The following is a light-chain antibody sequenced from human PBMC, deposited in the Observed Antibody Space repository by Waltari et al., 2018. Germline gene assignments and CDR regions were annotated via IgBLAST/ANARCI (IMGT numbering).Light chain of an antibody. V-gene: IGLV2-14*03. CDR3: SSYMDSTTLEL. CDR1: SRDIGSYNY. CDR2: DVT. J-gene: IGLJ2*01. Sequence: QSALTQPASVSGSPGKSITISCTGTSRDIGSYNYVSWYQQHPGKAPKLIIDDVTHRPSGVSNRFSGSKSGNTASLTISGLQAEDEADYYCSSYMDSTTLELFGGGTSLTVL.